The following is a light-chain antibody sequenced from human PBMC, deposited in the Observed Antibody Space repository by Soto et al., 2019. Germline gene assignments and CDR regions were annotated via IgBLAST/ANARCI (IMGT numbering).Light chain of an antibody. Sequence: QSSLTQPPSASGSPGQSVTISCTGTSSDVGGYNYVSWYQQHPGKAPKLMIYEVSKRPSGVPDRFSGSKSGNTASLTVSGLQAEDESDYYCSSYAGSNNPGVFGTGTKVPVL. V-gene: IGLV2-8*01. J-gene: IGLJ1*01. CDR1: SSDVGGYNY. CDR2: EVS. CDR3: SSYAGSNNPGV.